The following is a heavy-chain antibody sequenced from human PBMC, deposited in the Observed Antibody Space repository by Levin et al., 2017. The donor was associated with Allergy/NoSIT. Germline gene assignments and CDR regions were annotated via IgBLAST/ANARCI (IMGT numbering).Heavy chain of an antibody. CDR3: ARALAVAGKTKGVQYYYYGMDV. D-gene: IGHD6-19*01. CDR2: ISYDGSNK. J-gene: IGHJ6*02. Sequence: GGSLRLSCAASGFTFSSYAMHWVRQAPGKGLEWVAVISYDGSNKYYADSVKGRFTISRDNSKNTLYLQMNSLRAEDTAVYYCARALAVAGKTKGVQYYYYGMDVWGQGTTVTVSS. V-gene: IGHV3-30*04. CDR1: GFTFSSYA.